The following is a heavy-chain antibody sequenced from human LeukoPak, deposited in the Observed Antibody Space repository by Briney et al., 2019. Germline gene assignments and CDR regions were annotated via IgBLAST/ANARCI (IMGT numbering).Heavy chain of an antibody. Sequence: ASVKVSCKASGGTFSSYAISWVRQAPGQGLEWMGIINPSGGSTSYAQKFQGRVTMTRDTSTSTVYMELSSLRSEDTAVYYCARGSDVLRYFDWLYYFDYWGQGTLVTVSS. CDR3: ARGSDVLRYFDWLYYFDY. D-gene: IGHD3-9*01. CDR1: GGTFSSYA. J-gene: IGHJ4*02. V-gene: IGHV1-46*01. CDR2: INPSGGST.